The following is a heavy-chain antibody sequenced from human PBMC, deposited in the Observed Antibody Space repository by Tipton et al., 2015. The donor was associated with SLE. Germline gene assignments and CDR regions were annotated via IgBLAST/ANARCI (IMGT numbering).Heavy chain of an antibody. CDR3: ERHSELEGGAFDI. CDR1: GGSISSSSYY. J-gene: IGHJ3*02. CDR2: IYYSGST. V-gene: IGHV4-39*07. Sequence: TLSLTCTVSGGSISSSSYYWGWIRQPPGKGLEWIGSIYYSGSTYYNPSLKSRVTISVGTSKNQFSLKLSSVTAADTAVYYCERHSELEGGAFDIWGQGTMVTVSS. D-gene: IGHD1-1*01.